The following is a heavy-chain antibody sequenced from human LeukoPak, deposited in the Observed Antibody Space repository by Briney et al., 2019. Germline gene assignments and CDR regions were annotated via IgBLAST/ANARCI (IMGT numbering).Heavy chain of an antibody. CDR1: EYTFTGYY. D-gene: IGHD2-8*02. CDR3: ARQNTGQLDY. V-gene: IGHV1-2*02. Sequence: ASVKVSCKASEYTFTGYYMHWVRQAPGQGLEWMGWINAKSGDTKYAQKFQARVTMTRDTSITTTYMEVSRLSSDDTAVYYCARQNTGQLDYWGQGTLVTVSS. J-gene: IGHJ4*02. CDR2: INAKSGDT.